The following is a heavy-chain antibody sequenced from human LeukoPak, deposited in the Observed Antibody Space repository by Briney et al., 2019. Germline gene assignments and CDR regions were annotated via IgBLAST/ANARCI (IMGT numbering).Heavy chain of an antibody. CDR2: IKEDGSIQ. Sequence: PGGSLRLFCVASGFTFSSYWMTWVRQAPGKGLEWLANIKEDGSIQYYLDSVRGRFTISRDNAKTPVYLQLNSLRADDTAVYYCARDVWTGVAVSDYWGQGTLVTVSS. D-gene: IGHD6-19*01. CDR1: GFTFSSYW. CDR3: ARDVWTGVAVSDY. J-gene: IGHJ4*02. V-gene: IGHV3-7*01.